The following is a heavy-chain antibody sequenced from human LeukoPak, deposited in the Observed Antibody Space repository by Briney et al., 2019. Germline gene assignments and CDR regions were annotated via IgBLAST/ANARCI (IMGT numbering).Heavy chain of an antibody. V-gene: IGHV4-59*01. CDR1: GGSFSSYY. J-gene: IGHJ3*02. Sequence: SETLSLTCTVSGGSFSSYYWSWIRQTPGKGLEWIGYIYYSGSTNYNPSLKSRVTISVDTSKNQFSLKLSSVTAADTAVYYCARGPKRGRDAFDIWGQGTMVTVSS. CDR3: ARGPKRGRDAFDI. CDR2: IYYSGST. D-gene: IGHD2-15*01.